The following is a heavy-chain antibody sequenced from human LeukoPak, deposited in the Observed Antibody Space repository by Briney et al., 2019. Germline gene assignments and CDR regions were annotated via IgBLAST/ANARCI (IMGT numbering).Heavy chain of an antibody. D-gene: IGHD5-18*01. Sequence: GGSLRLSCAASGFNFRDYYMSWIRQAPGKGLEWVSYISSSSSTIYYADSVKGRFTISRDNAKNSLYLQMNSLRAEDTAVYYCARDRGYSYGPFDYWGQGTLVTVSS. CDR2: ISSSSSTI. CDR1: GFNFRDYY. J-gene: IGHJ4*02. V-gene: IGHV3-11*04. CDR3: ARDRGYSYGPFDY.